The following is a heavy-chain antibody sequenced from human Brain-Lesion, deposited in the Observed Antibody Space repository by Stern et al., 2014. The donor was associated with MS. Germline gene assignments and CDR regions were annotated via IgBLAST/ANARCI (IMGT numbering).Heavy chain of an antibody. CDR3: ARAVRNQLLSEY. Sequence: DQLVESGAEVKKPGASVKVSCKASGYTFSSYDITWVRQASGHGLEWMGWMNPYSGNTGYAQKFKGRVSMPSDPSISTVYMELTSLTSDDTAVYFCARAVRNQLLSEYWGQGTLVTVSS. D-gene: IGHD2-2*01. CDR2: MNPYSGNT. V-gene: IGHV1-8*01. CDR1: GYTFSSYD. J-gene: IGHJ4*02.